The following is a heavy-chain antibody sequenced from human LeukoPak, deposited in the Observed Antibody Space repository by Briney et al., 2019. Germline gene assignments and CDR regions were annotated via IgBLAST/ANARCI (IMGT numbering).Heavy chain of an antibody. CDR2: ISYDGSNK. CDR1: GFTFSSYA. CDR3: ARDLNYYDSSDGGY. Sequence: GRSLRLSCAASGFTFSSYAMHWVRQAPGKGLEWVAVISYDGSNKYYADSVKGRFTISRDNSKNTLYLQMNSLRAEDTAVYYCARDLNYYDSSDGGYWGQGTLATVSS. J-gene: IGHJ4*02. D-gene: IGHD3-22*01. V-gene: IGHV3-30*01.